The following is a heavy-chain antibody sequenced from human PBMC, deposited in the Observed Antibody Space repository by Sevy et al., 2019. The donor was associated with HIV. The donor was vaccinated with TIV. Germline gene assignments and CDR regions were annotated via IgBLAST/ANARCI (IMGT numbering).Heavy chain of an antibody. CDR3: ARVVPGDNWFDP. D-gene: IGHD2-21*01. J-gene: IGHJ5*02. V-gene: IGHV4-59*01. Sequence: SETLSLTCTVTGDSMNTYYWAWIRQPPGKSLEWVGYILYSGSTEYSPSLKSRVTMALDKSKKEVSLRLRSVTAADTAVYYCARVVPGDNWFDPWGQGRLVTVSS. CDR1: GDSMNTYY. CDR2: ILYSGST.